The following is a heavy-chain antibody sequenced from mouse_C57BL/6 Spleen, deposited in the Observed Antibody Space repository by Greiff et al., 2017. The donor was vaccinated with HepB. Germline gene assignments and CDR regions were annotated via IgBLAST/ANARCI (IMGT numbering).Heavy chain of an antibody. CDR1: GFTFSSYG. V-gene: IGHV5-6*01. D-gene: IGHD1-1*01. Sequence: VESGGDLVKPGGSLKLSCAASGFTFSSYGMSWVRQTPDKRLEWVATISSGGSYTYYPDSVKGRFTISRDNAKNTLYLQMSSLKSEDTAMYYCARHLYGYDAMDYWGQGTSVTVSS. CDR2: ISSGGSYT. J-gene: IGHJ4*01. CDR3: ARHLYGYDAMDY.